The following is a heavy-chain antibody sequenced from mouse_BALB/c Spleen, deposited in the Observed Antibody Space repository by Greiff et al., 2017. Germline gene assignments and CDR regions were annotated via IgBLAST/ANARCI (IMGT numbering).Heavy chain of an antibody. CDR3: ASQGRYEYDEDRFAY. CDR1: GFTFSSFG. V-gene: IGHV5-17*02. D-gene: IGHD2-4*01. J-gene: IGHJ3*01. CDR2: ISSGSSTI. Sequence: DVKLVESGGGLVQPGGSRKLSCAASGFTFSSFGMHWVRQAPEKGLEWVAYISSGSSTIYYADTVKGRFTISRDNPKNTLFLQMTSLRSEDTAMYYCASQGRYEYDEDRFAYWGQGTLVTVSA.